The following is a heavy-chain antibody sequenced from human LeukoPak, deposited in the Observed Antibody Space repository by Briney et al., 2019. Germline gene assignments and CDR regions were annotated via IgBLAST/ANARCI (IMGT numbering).Heavy chain of an antibody. J-gene: IGHJ4*02. CDR2: MHTSGST. CDR3: ARDDGSGWYHY. V-gene: IGHV4-4*07. CDR1: GGFISGYY. D-gene: IGHD6-19*01. Sequence: SETLSLTCTVSGGFISGYYWNWIRQPAGKGLEWIGRMHTSGSTNYSPSLKSRITVSVDTSKNQFSLKLNSLTAADTAVYYCARDDGSGWYHYWGQGTLVTVSS.